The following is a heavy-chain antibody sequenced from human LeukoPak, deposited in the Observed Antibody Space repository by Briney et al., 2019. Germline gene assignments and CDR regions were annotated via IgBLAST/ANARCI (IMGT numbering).Heavy chain of an antibody. Sequence: GGSLRLSCAASGFTFSSYWMHWVRQAPGKGLVWVSRINSDGSTTTYADSVEGRFTISRDNAKNTLYLQMNSLRAEDTAVYFCASRGATSGLGYWGQGTLVTVSS. J-gene: IGHJ4*02. CDR1: GFTFSSYW. CDR2: INSDGSTT. V-gene: IGHV3-74*01. CDR3: ASRGATSGLGY.